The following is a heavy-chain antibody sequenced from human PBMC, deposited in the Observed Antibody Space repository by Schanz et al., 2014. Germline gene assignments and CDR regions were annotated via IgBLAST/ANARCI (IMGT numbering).Heavy chain of an antibody. J-gene: IGHJ6*02. CDR2: ISDYNGKT. CDR3: ARHRFGVFYYGLDV. CDR1: GYTFTSYD. D-gene: IGHD3-10*01. V-gene: IGHV1-18*01. Sequence: QVQLVQSGAEVKKPGASVKVSCKASGYTFTSYDFNWVRQAPGQGLEWMGWISDYNGKTNYAQKFQDRVIMSTDRSSSTAYLELRSLTSDDSAIYYCARHRFGVFYYGLDVCGQGTTILVSS.